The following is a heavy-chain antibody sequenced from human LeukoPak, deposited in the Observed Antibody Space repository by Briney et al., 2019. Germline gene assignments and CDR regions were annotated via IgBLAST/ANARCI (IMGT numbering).Heavy chain of an antibody. CDR2: IDPSDSYT. J-gene: IGHJ4*02. CDR3: ARHAKAYGSSCDY. Sequence: GESLKISCKGSGYSLTTYWISWVRQMPGKGLEWRGRIDPSDSYTNYSPSFQGHVTISADKSFSTAYLQWTSLKASDTAMYYCARHAKAYGSSCDYWGQGTLVTVSS. CDR1: GYSLTTYW. V-gene: IGHV5-10-1*01. D-gene: IGHD6-13*01.